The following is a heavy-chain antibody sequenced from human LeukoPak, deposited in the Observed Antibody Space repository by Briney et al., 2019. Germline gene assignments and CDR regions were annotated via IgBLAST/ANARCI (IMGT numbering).Heavy chain of an antibody. CDR2: IYYSGST. CDR3: ARGSDSFDFDY. Sequence: PSETLSLTCAVYGGSFSGYYWSWIRQPPGKGLEWIGYIYYSGSTNYNPSLKSRVTISVDTSKNQFSLKLSSVTAADTAVYYCARGSDSFDFDYWGQGTLVTVSS. V-gene: IGHV4-59*01. J-gene: IGHJ4*02. CDR1: GGSFSGYY.